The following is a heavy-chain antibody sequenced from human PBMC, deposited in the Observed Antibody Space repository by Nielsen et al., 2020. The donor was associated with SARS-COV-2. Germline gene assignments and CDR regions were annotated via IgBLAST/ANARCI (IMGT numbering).Heavy chain of an antibody. CDR3: ARGLTGYCSSTSCYVGWFDP. Sequence: WVRQAPGQGLEWMGRINPNSGGTNYEQKFQGRVTMTRDTSISTAYMELSRLRSDDTAVYYCARGLTGYCSSTSCYVGWFDPWGQGTLVTVSS. J-gene: IGHJ5*02. D-gene: IGHD2-2*01. V-gene: IGHV1-2*06. CDR2: INPNSGGT.